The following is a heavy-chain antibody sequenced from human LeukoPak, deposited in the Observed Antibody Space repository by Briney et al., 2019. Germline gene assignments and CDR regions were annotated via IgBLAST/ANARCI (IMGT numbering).Heavy chain of an antibody. CDR1: GGSISSSSYY. Sequence: SETLSLTCTVSGGSISSSSYYWGWIRQPPGKGLEWIGSIYYSGSTNYNPSLKSRVTISVDTSKNQFSLKLSSVTAADTAVYYCARREDSYGNNWFDPWGQGTLVTVSS. V-gene: IGHV4-39*07. D-gene: IGHD5-18*01. CDR3: ARREDSYGNNWFDP. J-gene: IGHJ5*02. CDR2: IYYSGST.